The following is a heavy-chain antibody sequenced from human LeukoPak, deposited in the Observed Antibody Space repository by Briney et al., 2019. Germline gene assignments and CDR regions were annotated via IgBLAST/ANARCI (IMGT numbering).Heavy chain of an antibody. CDR2: ISAYNGNT. Sequence: GASVKVSCKASGYTFTSYGISWVRQAPGQGLEWMGWISAYNGNTNYAQKLQGRVTMTTDTSTSTAYMELSRLRSDDTAVYYCARDPKSSSSEFNRLFDPWGQGTLVTVSS. CDR1: GYTFTSYG. J-gene: IGHJ5*02. D-gene: IGHD6-6*01. V-gene: IGHV1-18*01. CDR3: ARDPKSSSSEFNRLFDP.